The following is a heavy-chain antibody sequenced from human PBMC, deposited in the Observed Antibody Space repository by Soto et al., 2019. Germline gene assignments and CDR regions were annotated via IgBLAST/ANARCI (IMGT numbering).Heavy chain of an antibody. CDR1: GCTFTGYY. V-gene: IGHV1-2*06. D-gene: IGHD3-16*01. CDR2: XNTNSXGP. CDR3: ARSFPGELPDY. Sequence: XSVKVSCKASGCTFTGYYMHWVRQAPGQGLEWMGRXNTNSXGPNYEQKSQXXVTMTRDXXISKDYMEMSRLRSDDTAVYYCARSFPGELPDYWGQGTLVTVSS. J-gene: IGHJ4*02.